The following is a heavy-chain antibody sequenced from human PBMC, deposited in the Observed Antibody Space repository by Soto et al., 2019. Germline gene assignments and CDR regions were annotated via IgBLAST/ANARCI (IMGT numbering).Heavy chain of an antibody. Sequence: QVQLVQSGAEVTTPGASVKVSCKASGYTFDIYAMQWVRQAPGQGLEWMGWINAGNGKTSYSKKFQGRVTITRDTVASTAYMELSSLRSEDTAVYYCARGLGVDWGQGTLVTVSS. J-gene: IGHJ4*02. D-gene: IGHD3-16*01. V-gene: IGHV1-3*01. CDR1: GYTFDIYA. CDR3: ARGLGVD. CDR2: INAGNGKT.